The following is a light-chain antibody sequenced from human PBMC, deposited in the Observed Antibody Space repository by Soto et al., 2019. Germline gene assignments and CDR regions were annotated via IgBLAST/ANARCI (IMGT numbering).Light chain of an antibody. CDR3: SSYAGTTTHTV. CDR1: SSDVGGYNV. Sequence: QSAMTQPASGSGSPGQSITFSCTGTSSDVGGYNVVSWYQQHPGRAPKLIISEVNKRPSGISDRFSGSKSGSTASLTISGLQAEDEADYYCSSYAGTTTHTVFGGGTQLTVL. V-gene: IGLV2-23*02. CDR2: EVN. J-gene: IGLJ7*01.